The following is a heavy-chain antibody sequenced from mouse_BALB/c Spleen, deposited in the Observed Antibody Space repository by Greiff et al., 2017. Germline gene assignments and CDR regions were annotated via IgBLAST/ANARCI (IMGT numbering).Heavy chain of an antibody. Sequence: QVTLKVCGPGLLKPSQTLSLTCSFSGFSLSTSGMGVGWIRQPSGKGLEWLAHIWWDDDKYYNPSLKSQRTISKETSRNQVFLKITSVATADTATYYCARSFYGNDVDYWGQGTTLTVSS. D-gene: IGHD2-2*01. CDR3: ARSFYGNDVDY. V-gene: IGHV8-8*01. J-gene: IGHJ2*01. CDR2: IWWDDDK. CDR1: GFSLSTSGMG.